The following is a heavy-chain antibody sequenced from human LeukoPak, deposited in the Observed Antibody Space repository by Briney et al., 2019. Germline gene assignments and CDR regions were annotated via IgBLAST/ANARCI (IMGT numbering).Heavy chain of an antibody. D-gene: IGHD4/OR15-4a*01. CDR2: INPKSGDT. Sequence: ASVKVSCKASAYTFSGYYMHWVRQAPGQGLEWMGRINPKSGDTNYAQNFQGRVTMTWDTSIATAYLELSRLTPDDTAIYYCARGGADYWGQGTLVTVSS. CDR3: ARGGADY. V-gene: IGHV1-2*06. J-gene: IGHJ4*02. CDR1: AYTFSGYY.